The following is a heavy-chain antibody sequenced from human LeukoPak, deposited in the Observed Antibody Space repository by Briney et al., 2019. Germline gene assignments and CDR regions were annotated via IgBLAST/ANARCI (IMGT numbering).Heavy chain of an antibody. V-gene: IGHV4-61*03. CDR1: GGSVSSGSYY. Sequence: SETLSLTCTVSGGSVSSGSYYWGWIRQPPGKGLEWIVFIYYSGSNNDNPSNKSRITIILNRNKNHFSLRLSSVTAADTAVYYCARTLVGRIYIYWFDPWGQGTLVTVSS. CDR3: ARTLVGRIYIYWFDP. CDR2: IYYSGSN. D-gene: IGHD1-26*01. J-gene: IGHJ5*02.